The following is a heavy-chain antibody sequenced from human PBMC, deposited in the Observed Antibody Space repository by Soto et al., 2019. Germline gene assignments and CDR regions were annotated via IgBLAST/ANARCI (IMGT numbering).Heavy chain of an antibody. CDR1: GYTFTSYA. D-gene: IGHD6-13*01. CDR3: AREGSRIAAAGYHDH. J-gene: IGHJ4*02. V-gene: IGHV1-3*01. CDR2: INAGNGNT. Sequence: ASVKVSRKASGYTFTSYAMHWVRQAPGQRLEWMGWINAGNGNTKYSQEFQGRVTITRDTSASTAYMELSSLRSEDTAVYYCAREGSRIAAAGYHDHWGQGTLVTVS.